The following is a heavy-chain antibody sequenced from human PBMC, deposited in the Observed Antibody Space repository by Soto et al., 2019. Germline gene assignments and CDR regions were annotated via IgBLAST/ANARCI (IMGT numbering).Heavy chain of an antibody. J-gene: IGHJ4*02. Sequence: QVQLVESGGGVVQPGRSLRLSCAASGFTFSGYGMHWVRQAPGKGLEWVAVISNDGTNTYYVDSVKGRFTISRDNSQHTLDLQMNSLRAEDTAGYYCAKDRVSEHTSCWLQGHWGQGTLVTVSA. CDR1: GFTFSGYG. D-gene: IGHD6-19*01. CDR2: ISNDGTNT. V-gene: IGHV3-30*18. CDR3: AKDRVSEHTSCWLQGH.